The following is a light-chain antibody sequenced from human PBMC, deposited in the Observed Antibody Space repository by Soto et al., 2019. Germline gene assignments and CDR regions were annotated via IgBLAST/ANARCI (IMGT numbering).Light chain of an antibody. CDR3: SSYTRSSTLYV. CDR2: DVS. V-gene: IGLV2-14*01. CDR1: SSDVGGYKY. Sequence: QSALTQPASVSGSPGQSITISCTGTSSDVGGYKYVSWYQQHPGKVPKLMISDVSNRPSGVSNRFSGSKSGDTASLTISGLQAEDEADYYCSSYTRSSTLYVFGTGTKVTVL. J-gene: IGLJ1*01.